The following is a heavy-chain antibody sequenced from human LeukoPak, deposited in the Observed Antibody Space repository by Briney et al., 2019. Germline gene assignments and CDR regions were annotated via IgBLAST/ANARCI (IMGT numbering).Heavy chain of an antibody. CDR3: ARAARPSIPGLYYYYYYMDV. Sequence: GGSLRLSCAASGFTFSSYWMHWVRQAPGKGPGWFSRINSDGSSTSYADSVKGRFTISRDNAKNTLYLQMNSLRAEDTAVYYCARAARPSIPGLYYYYYYMDVWGKGTTVTVSS. CDR2: INSDGSST. CDR1: GFTFSSYW. D-gene: IGHD3-3*02. V-gene: IGHV3-74*01. J-gene: IGHJ6*03.